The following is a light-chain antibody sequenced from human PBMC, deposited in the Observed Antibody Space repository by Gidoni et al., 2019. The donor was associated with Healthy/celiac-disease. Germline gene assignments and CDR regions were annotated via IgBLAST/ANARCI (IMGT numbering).Light chain of an antibody. CDR3: QKRYSTPWT. Sequence: DLPMTQSPSSLSASVADRVTITCSASQSISSYLNWYQQKPGNAPKLLIYAASSLKSGVPSRVSGSGSGTDFTLTISRLQPEDFATYYCQKRYSTPWTFGQGTKVEIK. J-gene: IGKJ1*01. CDR2: AAS. CDR1: QSISSY. V-gene: IGKV1-39*01.